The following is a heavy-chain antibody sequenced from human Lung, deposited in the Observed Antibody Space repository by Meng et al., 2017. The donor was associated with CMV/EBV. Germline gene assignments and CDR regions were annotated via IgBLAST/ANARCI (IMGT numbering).Heavy chain of an antibody. V-gene: IGHV3-30-3*01. CDR2: ISYDGKTYDRSNK. D-gene: IGHD3-3*01. J-gene: IGHJ6*02. Sequence: SLKISXAASGFTFSNYAMHWVRQAPGKGLEWVAIISYDGKTYDRSNKYYADSVKGRFTISRDNSKNTLYLQMSNLRTDDTAVYYCARDRILDFWSGYPRGYYGIDVWGQGTTVTVSS. CDR3: ARDRILDFWSGYPRGYYGIDV. CDR1: GFTFSNYA.